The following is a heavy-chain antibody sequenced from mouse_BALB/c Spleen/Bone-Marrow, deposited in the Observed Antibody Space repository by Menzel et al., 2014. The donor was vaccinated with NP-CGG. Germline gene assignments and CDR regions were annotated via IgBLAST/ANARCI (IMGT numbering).Heavy chain of an antibody. CDR3: ARALGDGYYYAMDY. CDR2: IGPSDSET. CDR1: GYTFTSYW. D-gene: IGHD2-3*01. Sequence: QVQLQQPGAELVKPGAPVRLSCKASGYTFTSYWMNWVKQRPGRGLEWIGRIGPSDSETHYNQKFKDKATLTVDKSSSTAYIQSSSLTSEDSAVYYCARALGDGYYYAMDYWGQGTSVTVSS. J-gene: IGHJ4*01. V-gene: IGHV1-69*02.